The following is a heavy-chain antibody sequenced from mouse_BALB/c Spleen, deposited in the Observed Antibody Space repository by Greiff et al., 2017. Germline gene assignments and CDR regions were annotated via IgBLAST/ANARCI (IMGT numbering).Heavy chain of an antibody. CDR2: ISSGGST. Sequence: EVNLVESGGGLVKPGGSLKLSCAASGFTFSSYAMSWVRQTPEKRLEWVASISSGGSTYYPDSVKGRFTISRDNARNILYLQMSSLRSEDTAMYYCARWRYYYGSVYAMDYWGQGTSVTVSS. J-gene: IGHJ4*01. CDR1: GFTFSSYA. V-gene: IGHV5-6-5*01. D-gene: IGHD1-1*01. CDR3: ARWRYYYGSVYAMDY.